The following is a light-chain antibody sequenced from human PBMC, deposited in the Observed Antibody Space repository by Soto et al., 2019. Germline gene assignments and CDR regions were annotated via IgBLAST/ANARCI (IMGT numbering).Light chain of an antibody. J-gene: IGKJ5*01. V-gene: IGKV1-8*01. CDR2: AAS. CDR1: QGISSY. Sequence: AIRMTQSPSSFSASTGDRVTITCRASQGISSYLAWYQQKPGKAPKLLIYAASTLQSGVPSRFSGSGSGTDFTLTISCLQSEDFATYYCQQYYSYPFTFGQGKRLEIK. CDR3: QQYYSYPFT.